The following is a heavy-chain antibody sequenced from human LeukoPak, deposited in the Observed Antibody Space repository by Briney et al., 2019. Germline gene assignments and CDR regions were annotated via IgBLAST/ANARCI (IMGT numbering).Heavy chain of an antibody. D-gene: IGHD6-13*01. CDR3: ARDGAAAGTYYYYYMDV. CDR1: GFTFDDYG. CDR2: INWNGGST. Sequence: PGGSLRLSCAASGFTFDDYGMSWVRQAPGKGLEWVSGINWNGGSTGYADSVKGRFTISRDHAKNSLYLQMNSLRAEDTALYYCARDGAAAGTYYYYYMDVWGKGTTVTVSS. V-gene: IGHV3-20*04. J-gene: IGHJ6*03.